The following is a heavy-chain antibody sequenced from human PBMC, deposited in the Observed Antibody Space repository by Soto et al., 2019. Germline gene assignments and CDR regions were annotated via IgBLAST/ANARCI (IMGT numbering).Heavy chain of an antibody. CDR3: ERWGTTGGLDV. Sequence: QVQLVESGGGVVQPGTSLRLSCVGSGCTFRSYVIHWVRQAPGKGLEWVALTSYDGSNNFYGDSVQGRFAISRDNSRNTVELQMDSLRLEDTALYCERWGTTGGLDVWGQGTLVSVSS. CDR2: TSYDGSNN. J-gene: IGHJ4*02. CDR1: GCTFRSYV. D-gene: IGHD3-16*01. V-gene: IGHV3-33*05.